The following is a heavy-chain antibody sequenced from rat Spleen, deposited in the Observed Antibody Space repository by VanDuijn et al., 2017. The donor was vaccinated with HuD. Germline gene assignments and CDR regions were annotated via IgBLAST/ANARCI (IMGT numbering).Heavy chain of an antibody. Sequence: EVQLVESRGGLMQPGRSLKLSCAASGFTFSNYDMAWVRQSPTKGLEWIASISTGADNTYYRDSVKGRFTVSRDDTNNTHYLQMDSLRSEDTATYYCAIHGGLRNWFDSWGQGTLVTVSS. D-gene: IGHD1-11*01. CDR1: GFTFSNYD. CDR2: ISTGADNT. CDR3: AIHGGLRNWFDS. V-gene: IGHV5S13*01. J-gene: IGHJ3*01.